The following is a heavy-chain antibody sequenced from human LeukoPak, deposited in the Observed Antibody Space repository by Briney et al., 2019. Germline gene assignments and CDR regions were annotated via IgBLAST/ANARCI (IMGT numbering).Heavy chain of an antibody. D-gene: IGHD5-18*01. Sequence: SETLSLTCAVYGGSFSGYYWSWIRQPPGKGLEWIGEINHSGSTNYNPSLKSRVTISVDTSKNQFSLKLSSVTAADTAVYYCARGRGYSYFGGDYWGQGTLVTVSS. CDR1: GGSFSGYY. V-gene: IGHV4-34*01. CDR3: ARGRGYSYFGGDY. J-gene: IGHJ4*02. CDR2: INHSGST.